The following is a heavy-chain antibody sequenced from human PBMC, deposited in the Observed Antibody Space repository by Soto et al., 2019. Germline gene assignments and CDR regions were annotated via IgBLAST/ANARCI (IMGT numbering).Heavy chain of an antibody. J-gene: IGHJ5*02. CDR3: ARGANWFDP. Sequence: PSETLSLTCTVSGASISRYYWSWNRQPPGKGLEWIGYIYYSGSTNYNPSLKSRVTMSVDTSKNQFSLKLSSVTAADTAVYYCARGANWFDPWGQGTLVTVSS. CDR1: GASISRYY. CDR2: IYYSGST. V-gene: IGHV4-59*01.